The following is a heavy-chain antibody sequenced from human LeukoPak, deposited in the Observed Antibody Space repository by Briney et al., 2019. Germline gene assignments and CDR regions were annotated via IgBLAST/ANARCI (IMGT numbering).Heavy chain of an antibody. D-gene: IGHD3-10*01. J-gene: IGHJ4*02. V-gene: IGHV4-4*07. CDR1: GGSISSYY. CDR3: ASFYGSGFNFDY. CDR2: IYTSGST. Sequence: SETLSLTCTVSGGSISSYYWSWIRQPAGKGLEWIGRIYTSGSTNYNPSLKSRVTISVRTSKNQFSLKLNSVTAADTAVYYCASFYGSGFNFDYWGQGTLVTVSS.